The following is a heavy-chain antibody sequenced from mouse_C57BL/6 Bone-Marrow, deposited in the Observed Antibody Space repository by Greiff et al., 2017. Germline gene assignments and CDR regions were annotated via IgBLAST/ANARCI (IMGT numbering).Heavy chain of an antibody. Sequence: EVKVVESGGGLVQPKGSLKLSCAASGFSFNTYAMNWVRQAPGKGLEWVARIRSKSNNYATYYADSVKDRFTISRDDSESMLYLQMNNLKTEDTAMYYCVRQAAQGRGAMDYWGQGTSVTVSS. CDR2: IRSKSNNYAT. J-gene: IGHJ4*01. V-gene: IGHV10-1*01. D-gene: IGHD3-2*02. CDR3: VRQAAQGRGAMDY. CDR1: GFSFNTYA.